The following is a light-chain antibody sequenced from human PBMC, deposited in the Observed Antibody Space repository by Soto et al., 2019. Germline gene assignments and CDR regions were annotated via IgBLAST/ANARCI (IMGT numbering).Light chain of an antibody. CDR1: QAINNY. CDR2: AAS. CDR3: QKFNAVPT. J-gene: IGKJ4*01. Sequence: DIQMTQSPSSLSASVGDRVTITCRASQAINNYLAWYQQKPGKVPTLLISAASTLQSGVPSRFSGSGSVTDFTLTISSLQPEDVATYYCQKFNAVPTFGGGTKVEI. V-gene: IGKV1-27*01.